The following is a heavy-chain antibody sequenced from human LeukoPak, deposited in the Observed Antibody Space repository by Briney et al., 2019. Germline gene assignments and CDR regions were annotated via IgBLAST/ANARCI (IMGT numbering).Heavy chain of an antibody. D-gene: IGHD2/OR15-2a*01. V-gene: IGHV3-69-1*01. CDR1: GFTSFSFP. CDR2: IRTDGTI. J-gene: IGHJ3*02. Sequence: SGGSPRLSCEASGFTSFSFPMNWVRQAPGKGLEWVSHIRTDGTITYADSVKGRFTISSDDAKTSVYLQMNRLRDEDTAIYYCARDNIWAFDMRGQGTMVTVSS. CDR3: ARDNIWAFDM.